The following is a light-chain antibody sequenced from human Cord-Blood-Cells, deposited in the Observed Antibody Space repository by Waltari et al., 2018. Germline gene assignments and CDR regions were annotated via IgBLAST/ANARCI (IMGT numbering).Light chain of an antibody. V-gene: IGKV1-27*01. CDR2: AAS. Sequence: DIQMTQSPSSLSASVGDRVTITCRASQGISNYLACYQQEPGKVPKLLIYAASTLQSGVPSRFSGSGSGTDFTLTISSLQPEDVATYYCQKYNSAPSWTFGQGTKVEIK. CDR1: QGISNY. J-gene: IGKJ1*01. CDR3: QKYNSAPSWT.